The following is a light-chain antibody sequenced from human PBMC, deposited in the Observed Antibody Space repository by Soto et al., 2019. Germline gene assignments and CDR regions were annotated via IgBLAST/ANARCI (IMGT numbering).Light chain of an antibody. CDR3: SSYTSASSPV. V-gene: IGLV2-14*01. CDR2: EVT. CDR1: SSDVGGYAF. J-gene: IGLJ1*01. Sequence: QSPLTQPASVSGSPGQSITISCTGTSSDVGGYAFVSWYRQYPGQAPKILIYEVTHRPSGVPDRFSGSKSGNTASLTISGLQADDEADYYCSSYTSASSPVFGPGTKLTVL.